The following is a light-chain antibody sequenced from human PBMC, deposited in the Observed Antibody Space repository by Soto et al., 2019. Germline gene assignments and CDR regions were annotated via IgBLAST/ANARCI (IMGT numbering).Light chain of an antibody. CDR3: QQYMSSVT. V-gene: IGKV3-20*01. J-gene: IGKJ1*01. CDR1: QSVDTTF. Sequence: EIVLTQSPGSLSLSPGQRATLSCRASQSVDTTFFAWYQKKPGQAPRLLIYGASKRATGIPDRFSGSGSGTDFTLIISRLEPEGFAVYYCQQYMSSVTFGQWIEVEIK. CDR2: GAS.